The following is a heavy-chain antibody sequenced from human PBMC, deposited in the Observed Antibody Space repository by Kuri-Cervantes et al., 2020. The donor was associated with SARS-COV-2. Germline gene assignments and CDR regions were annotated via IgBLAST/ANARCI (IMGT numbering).Heavy chain of an antibody. CDR1: GGSISSYY. CDR3: AKDLRGYGPGVVRYSSGWSFDY. J-gene: IGHJ4*02. CDR2: IYYSGST. Sequence: SETLSLTCTVSGGSISSYYWSWIRQPPGKGLEWIGYIYYSGSTNYNPSLKSRVTISVDTSKNQFSLKLSSVTAADTAVYYCAKDLRGYGPGVVRYSSGWSFDYWGQGTLVTVSS. D-gene: IGHD6-19*01. V-gene: IGHV4-59*01.